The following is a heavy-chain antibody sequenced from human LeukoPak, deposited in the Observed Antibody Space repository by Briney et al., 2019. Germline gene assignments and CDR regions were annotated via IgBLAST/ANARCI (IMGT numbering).Heavy chain of an antibody. Sequence: SETLSLTCSVSGGSISSYYWSWIRQPPGKGLEWIGYIYHSGSTYYNPSLKSRVTISVDRSKNQFSLKLSSVTAADTAVYYCARGTPQSMVRGGHGDWFDPWGQGTLVTVSS. V-gene: IGHV4-59*12. CDR3: ARGTPQSMVRGGHGDWFDP. D-gene: IGHD3-10*01. CDR2: IYHSGST. J-gene: IGHJ5*02. CDR1: GGSISSYY.